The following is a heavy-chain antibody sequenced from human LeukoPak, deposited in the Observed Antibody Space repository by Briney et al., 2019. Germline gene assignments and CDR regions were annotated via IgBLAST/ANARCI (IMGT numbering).Heavy chain of an antibody. V-gene: IGHV3-43D*03. J-gene: IGHJ3*02. CDR2: ISWDGGST. CDR1: GFTFDDHA. Sequence: GGSLRLSCAASGFTFDDHAMHWVRQAPGKGLEWVSLISWDGGSTYYADSVKGRFTISRDNSKNSLYLQMNSLRAEDTALYYCAKDTGDGYNSASDAFDIWGQGTMVTVSS. D-gene: IGHD5-24*01. CDR3: AKDTGDGYNSASDAFDI.